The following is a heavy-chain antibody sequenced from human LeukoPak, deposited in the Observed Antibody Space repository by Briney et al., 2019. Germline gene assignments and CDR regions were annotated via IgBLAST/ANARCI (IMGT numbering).Heavy chain of an antibody. CDR1: GFTFSSYS. J-gene: IGHJ4*02. CDR3: ARDPPPYCGGDCYN. D-gene: IGHD2-21*02. CDR2: ISSSSSYI. Sequence: GGSLRLSCAASGFTFSSYSMNWVRQAPGKGLEWVSSISSSSSYIYYADSVKGRLPISRDNAKNSLYLQMNSLRAEDTAVYYCARDPPPYCGGDCYNWGQGTLVTVSS. V-gene: IGHV3-21*01.